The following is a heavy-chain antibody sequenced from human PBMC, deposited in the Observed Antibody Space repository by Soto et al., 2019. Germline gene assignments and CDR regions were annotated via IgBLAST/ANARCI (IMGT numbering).Heavy chain of an antibody. CDR3: AFREVFRWPYCYSLFDD. Sequence: GGSRSVDCGTAGLPFCEDYRCWMHQALGMGMEWVSYISSSGSTIYYADSVKGRFTISRDNAKNSLYLQMNSLRAEDTAVYYCAFREVFRWPYCYSLFDDWGHGTSVDVS. CDR1: GLPFCEDY. D-gene: IGHD2-21*02. V-gene: IGHV3-11*01. J-gene: IGHJ4*01. CDR2: ISSSGSTI.